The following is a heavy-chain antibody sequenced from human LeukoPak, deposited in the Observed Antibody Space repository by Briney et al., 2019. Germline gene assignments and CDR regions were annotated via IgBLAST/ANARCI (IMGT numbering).Heavy chain of an antibody. V-gene: IGHV3-30*18. D-gene: IGHD6-19*01. CDR3: ANRIAVAGTVY. Sequence: PGGSLRLSCAASGFTVSSNYMSWVRQAPGKGLEWVAVISYDGSNKYYADSVKGRFTISRDNSKNTLYLQMNSLRAEDTAVYYCANRIAVAGTVYWGQGTLVTVPS. J-gene: IGHJ4*02. CDR2: ISYDGSNK. CDR1: GFTVSSNY.